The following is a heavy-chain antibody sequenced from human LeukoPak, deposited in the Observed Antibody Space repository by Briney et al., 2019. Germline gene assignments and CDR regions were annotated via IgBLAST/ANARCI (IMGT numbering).Heavy chain of an antibody. D-gene: IGHD3-16*01. CDR1: GGSFSGYY. Sequence: KPSETLSLTCAVYGGSFSGYYWSWIRQPPGKGLEWIGEINHSGSTNYNPSLKSRVTISVDTSKNQFSLKLSSVTAADTAVYYCASASGVYYYYGMDVWGQGTTVTASS. CDR2: INHSGST. CDR3: ASASGVYYYYGMDV. V-gene: IGHV4-34*01. J-gene: IGHJ6*02.